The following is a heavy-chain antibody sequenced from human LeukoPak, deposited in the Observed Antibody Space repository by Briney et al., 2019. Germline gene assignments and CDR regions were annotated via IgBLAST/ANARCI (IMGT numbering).Heavy chain of an antibody. J-gene: IGHJ4*02. CDR3: ARDGYSSVPFDY. Sequence: LETLSLTCAVSGYSISSGYYWGWIRQPPGKGLECIGEINHSGSTNYNPSLKSRVTISVDTSKNQFSLKLSSVTAADTAVYYCARDGYSSVPFDYWGQGTLVTVSS. V-gene: IGHV4-38-2*02. D-gene: IGHD6-19*01. CDR2: INHSGST. CDR1: GYSISSGYY.